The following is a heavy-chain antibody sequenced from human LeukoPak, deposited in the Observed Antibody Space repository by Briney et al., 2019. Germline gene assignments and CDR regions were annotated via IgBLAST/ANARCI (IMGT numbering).Heavy chain of an antibody. CDR1: GGSISSYY. D-gene: IGHD2-2*02. V-gene: IGHV4-59*12. J-gene: IGHJ5*02. CDR2: IYYSGST. Sequence: SETLSLTCTVSGGSISSYYWSWIRQPPGKGLEWIGYIYYSGSTNYNPSLKSRVTISVDTSKNQFSLKLSSVTAADTAVYYCARTGVPAAIPGNWVWFDPWGQGTLVTVSS. CDR3: ARTGVPAAIPGNWVWFDP.